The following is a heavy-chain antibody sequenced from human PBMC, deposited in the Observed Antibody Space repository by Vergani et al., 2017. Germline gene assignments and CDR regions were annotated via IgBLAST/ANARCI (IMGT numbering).Heavy chain of an antibody. CDR1: GYSFTSYW. V-gene: IGHV5-51*01. Sequence: EVQLVQSGAEVKKPGESLKISCKCSGYSFTSYWIGWVRQMPGKGLEWIGEINHSGSTNYNPSLKSRVTISVDTSKNQFSLKLSSVTAADTAVYYCARHPRSRGVATYFDYWGQGTLVTVSS. CDR2: INHSGST. D-gene: IGHD2-2*01. J-gene: IGHJ4*02. CDR3: ARHPRSRGVATYFDY.